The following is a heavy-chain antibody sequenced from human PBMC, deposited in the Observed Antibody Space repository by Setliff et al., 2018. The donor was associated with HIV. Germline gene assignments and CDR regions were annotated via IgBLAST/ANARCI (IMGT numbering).Heavy chain of an antibody. J-gene: IGHJ4*02. V-gene: IGHV4-39*07. CDR2: ISYGGIT. CDR3: ARVPHHVVGTTTLLYHFDY. D-gene: IGHD1-26*01. CDR1: GGSISSSHDF. Sequence: SETLSLTCTVSGGSISSSHDFWNWIRQPPGKGLEWIGAISYGGITYYNPSLTSRVTISVDTSKNQFSLKVTSVTAADTAVYYCARVPHHVVGTTTLLYHFDYWGLGTLVTVSS.